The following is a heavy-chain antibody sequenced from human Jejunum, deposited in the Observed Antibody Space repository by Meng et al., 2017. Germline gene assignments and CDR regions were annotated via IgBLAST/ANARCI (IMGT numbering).Heavy chain of an antibody. J-gene: IGHJ4*02. CDR2: MYHGGDT. V-gene: IGHV4-4*02. Sequence: QLQLQESGPGLVKPSGTLSLTCGVSGGSISSSNRWSWVRQSPGKGLEWIGEMYHGGDTNYNPSLETRVTISTDTSRNEFSLKLRSVTAADTAVYYCARDWGCRDGSCFSGLLEYWGQGILVTVYS. D-gene: IGHD2-15*01. CDR3: ARDWGCRDGSCFSGLLEY. CDR1: GGSISSSNR.